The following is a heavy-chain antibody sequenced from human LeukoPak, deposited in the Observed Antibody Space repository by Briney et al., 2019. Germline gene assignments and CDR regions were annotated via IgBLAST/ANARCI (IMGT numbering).Heavy chain of an antibody. D-gene: IGHD2-2*01. CDR2: IYYSGST. CDR3: ARIVVVPAAKGTVDY. Sequence: PSETLSVTCTVSGGSISSGGYYWSWIRQHPGKGLEWIGYIYYSGSTYYNPSLKSRVTISVDTSKNQFSLKLSSVTAADTAVYYCARIVVVPAAKGTVDYWGQGTLVTVSS. J-gene: IGHJ4*02. V-gene: IGHV4-31*03. CDR1: GGSISSGGYY.